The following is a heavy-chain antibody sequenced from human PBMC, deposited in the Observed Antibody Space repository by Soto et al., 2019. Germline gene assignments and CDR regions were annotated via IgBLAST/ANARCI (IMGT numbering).Heavy chain of an antibody. D-gene: IGHD3-16*01. CDR3: ARHWDWGSLGY. CDR1: GDSISRDY. Sequence: QVQLQESGPGLVKPSETLSLPCTVSGDSISRDYWSWIRQPPGKGLEWIGFIYSSGSINNNPSLESRVAISVDTPKDQFSLKLTSVTAAEPAVYYCARHWDWGSLGYWGQGTLVTVSS. CDR2: IYSSGSI. J-gene: IGHJ4*02. V-gene: IGHV4-59*08.